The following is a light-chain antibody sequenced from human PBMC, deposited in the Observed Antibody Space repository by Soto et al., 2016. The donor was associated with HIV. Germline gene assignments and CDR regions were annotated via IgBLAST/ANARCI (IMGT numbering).Light chain of an antibody. CDR3: QVWDSSSDHWV. CDR2: DDD. V-gene: IGLV3-21*03. J-gene: IGLJ3*02. CDR1: DIGSKS. Sequence: SYELTQPPSVSLAPGKTARITCGGNDIGSKSVHWYQQKPGQAPVLVVYDDDDRPSGIPERFSGSSSGNTATLTISRVEIGDEADYYCQVWDSSSDHWVFGGGTKLTVL.